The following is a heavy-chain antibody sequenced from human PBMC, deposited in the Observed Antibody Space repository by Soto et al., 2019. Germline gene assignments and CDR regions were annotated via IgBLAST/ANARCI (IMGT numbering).Heavy chain of an antibody. J-gene: IGHJ6*02. Sequence: QVRLQESGPGLVKPSGTLSLACVVSGGSISGDYWWTWVRQSPGKGLEWRGEIFHSGSTNSNPSLKTRVTLSVDKSKRDFSLNRTSVTAADTAVYYCARGDSGSYLREGLGYYYVMDIWGQGTTVTVSS. CDR1: GGSISGDYW. D-gene: IGHD1-26*01. CDR3: ARGDSGSYLREGLGYYYVMDI. V-gene: IGHV4-4*02. CDR2: IFHSGST.